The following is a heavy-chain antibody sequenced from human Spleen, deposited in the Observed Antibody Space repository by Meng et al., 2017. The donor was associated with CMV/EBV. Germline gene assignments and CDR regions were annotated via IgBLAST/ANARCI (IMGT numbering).Heavy chain of an antibody. D-gene: IGHD6-13*01. CDR2: ISAYNGNT. CDR3: ARSYSSSWYPFQH. J-gene: IGHJ1*01. V-gene: IGHV1-18*01. Sequence: KASGYTFTSYGISWVRQAPGQGLGWMGWISAYNGNTNYAQKLQGRVTMTTDTSTSTAYMELRSLRSDDTAVYYCARSYSSSWYPFQHWGQGTLVTVSS. CDR1: GYTFTSYG.